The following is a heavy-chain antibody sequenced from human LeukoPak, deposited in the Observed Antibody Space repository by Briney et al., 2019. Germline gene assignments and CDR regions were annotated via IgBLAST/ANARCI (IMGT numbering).Heavy chain of an antibody. CDR1: GFTFSSYG. J-gene: IGHJ6*02. CDR3: ARVVTAMAYYYYGMDV. Sequence: PGGSLRLSCAASGFTFSSYGMHWVRQAPGKGLEWVAVIWFDGSNKNYSDSVKGRFTISRDNPKNTLYLQMNSLRAEDTAVYYWARVVTAMAYYYYGMDVWGQGTTVTVSS. D-gene: IGHD5-18*01. V-gene: IGHV3-33*01. CDR2: IWFDGSNK.